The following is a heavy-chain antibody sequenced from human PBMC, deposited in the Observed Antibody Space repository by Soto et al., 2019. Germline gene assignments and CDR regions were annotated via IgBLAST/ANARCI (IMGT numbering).Heavy chain of an antibody. CDR2: TSSTSHPK. J-gene: IGHJ4*01. V-gene: IGHV3-48*02. CDR3: ARDRTAMDVFDS. D-gene: IGHD5-18*01. Sequence: LRLSCEASGFNFSKSGMYWVRQAPGKGLEWISYTSSTSHPKYYADAVKGRFTISRDNAKNSLYRQMDSLRDDDTAVYYCARDRTAMDVFDSWGQGTQVTVSS. CDR1: GFNFSKSG.